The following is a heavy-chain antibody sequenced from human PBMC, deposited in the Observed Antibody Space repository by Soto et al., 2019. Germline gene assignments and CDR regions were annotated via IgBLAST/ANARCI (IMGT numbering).Heavy chain of an antibody. CDR3: AKSRGATSRDRYNYGDMGY. CDR2: ISGSGGST. V-gene: IGHV3-23*01. Sequence: GGSLRLSCAASGFTFSSYAMSWVRQAPGKGLEWVSAISGSGGSTYYADSVKGRFTISRDNSKNTLYLQMNSLRAEDTAVYYCAKSRGATSRDRYNYGDMGYWGQGTLVTVSS. D-gene: IGHD5-12*01. CDR1: GFTFSSYA. J-gene: IGHJ4*02.